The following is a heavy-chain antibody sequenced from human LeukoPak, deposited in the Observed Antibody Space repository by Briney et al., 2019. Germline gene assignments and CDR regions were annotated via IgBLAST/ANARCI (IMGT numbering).Heavy chain of an antibody. D-gene: IGHD6-13*01. CDR1: GYTFATYG. Sequence: GASVKVSCKASGYTFATYGFCWVRQAPGHGLEWMGWISANTGKTGYARKFQGRVTMTTDTSTSTAYMELRSLRPDDTAVYYCATVAGDRMDYWGQGTLLTVSS. CDR2: ISANTGKT. J-gene: IGHJ4*02. V-gene: IGHV1-18*01. CDR3: ATVAGDRMDY.